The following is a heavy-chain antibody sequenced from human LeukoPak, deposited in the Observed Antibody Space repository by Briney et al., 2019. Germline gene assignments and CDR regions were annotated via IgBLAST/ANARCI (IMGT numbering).Heavy chain of an antibody. J-gene: IGHJ4*02. CDR1: GFTFSSYA. CDR2: ISSNGGST. CDR3: VKGGYYYDSSGYYDY. D-gene: IGHD3-22*01. V-gene: IGHV3-64D*06. Sequence: PGGSLRLSCSASGFTFSSYAMHWVRQAPGKGLEYASAISSNGGSTYYADSVKGRFTISRDNSKNTLYLQMSSLRAEDTAVYYCVKGGYYYDSSGYYDYWGQGTPVTVSS.